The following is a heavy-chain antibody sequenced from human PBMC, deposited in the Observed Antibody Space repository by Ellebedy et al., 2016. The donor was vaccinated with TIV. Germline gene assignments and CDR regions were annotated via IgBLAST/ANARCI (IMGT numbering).Heavy chain of an antibody. D-gene: IGHD2-21*02. V-gene: IGHV3-23*01. J-gene: IGHJ4*02. CDR1: GFTFSSYA. CDR2: ISGSGGST. CDR3: AKAQNAAIRSPIDY. Sequence: GESLKISCAASGFTFSSYAMSWVRQAPGKGLEWVSAISGSGGSTYYADSVKGRFTISRDNSKNTLYLQMYSLRAEDTAVYYCAKAQNAAIRSPIDYWGQGTLVTVSS.